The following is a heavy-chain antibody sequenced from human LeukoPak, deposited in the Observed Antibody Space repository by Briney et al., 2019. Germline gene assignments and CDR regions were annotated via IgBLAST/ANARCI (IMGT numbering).Heavy chain of an antibody. Sequence: SETLSLTCTVSGGSISSYYWSWIRQPPGKGLEWIGYIYYSGSTNYNPSLKSRVTISVDTSKNQFSLKLSSVTAADTAVYYCARGSTVMGLDYWGQGTLVTVSS. CDR2: IYYSGST. V-gene: IGHV4-59*01. D-gene: IGHD4-11*01. J-gene: IGHJ4*02. CDR3: ARGSTVMGLDY. CDR1: GGSISSYY.